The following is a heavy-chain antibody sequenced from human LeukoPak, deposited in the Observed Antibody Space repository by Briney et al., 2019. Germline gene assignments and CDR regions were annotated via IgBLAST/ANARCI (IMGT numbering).Heavy chain of an antibody. CDR2: IYWDDDK. CDR1: GFSLSTSGVG. V-gene: IGHV2-5*02. Sequence: SGPTLVKPTQTLTLTCTFSGFSLSTSGVGVGWIRQPPGKALEWLALIYWDDDKRYSPSLKSRLTITKDTSKNQVVLTMTNMDPVDTATYYCAHIPLLIAVAGHFDYWGQGTLVTVSS. D-gene: IGHD6-19*01. CDR3: AHIPLLIAVAGHFDY. J-gene: IGHJ4*02.